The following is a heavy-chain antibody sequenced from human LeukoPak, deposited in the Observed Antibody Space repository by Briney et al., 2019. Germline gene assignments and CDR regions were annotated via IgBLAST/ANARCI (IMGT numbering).Heavy chain of an antibody. J-gene: IGHJ4*02. V-gene: IGHV4-39*01. Sequence: SETLSLTCTVSGGSISSSSYYWGWTRQPPGKGLEWIGSIYYSGSTYYNPSLKSRVTISVDTSKKQFSLKLSSVTAADTAVYYCAAGGGYPQGFYYFDYWGQGTLVTVSS. CDR3: AAGGGYPQGFYYFDY. CDR1: GGSISSSSYY. CDR2: IYYSGST. D-gene: IGHD5-12*01.